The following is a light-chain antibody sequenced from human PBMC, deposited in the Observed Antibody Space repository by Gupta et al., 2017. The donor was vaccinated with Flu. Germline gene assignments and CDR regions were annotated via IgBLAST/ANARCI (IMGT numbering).Light chain of an antibody. J-gene: IGLJ3*02. Sequence: TLTCASSTGAVTSGSYSSWFQQKPGQEPQTLIYNTNNKHSWTPARFSGSLLGGKTTLTLSGVQPEDEAEYYCLLYYGGAQPYWVFGGGTKLTVL. V-gene: IGLV7-43*01. CDR3: LLYYGGAQPYWV. CDR2: NTN. CDR1: TGAVTSGSY.